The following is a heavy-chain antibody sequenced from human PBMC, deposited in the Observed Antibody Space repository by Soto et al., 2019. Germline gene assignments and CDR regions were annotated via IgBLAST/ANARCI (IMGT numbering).Heavy chain of an antibody. D-gene: IGHD4-17*01. V-gene: IGHV3-30-3*01. CDR3: ARAPDGDYEDYNYGMDV. J-gene: IGHJ6*02. CDR1: GFTFSSYA. Sequence: PGGSLRLSCAASGFTFSSYAMHWVRQAPGKGLEWVAVISYDGSNKYYADSVKGRFTISRDNSKNTLYLQMNSLRAEDTAVYYCARAPDGDYEDYNYGMDVWGQGTTVTVSS. CDR2: ISYDGSNK.